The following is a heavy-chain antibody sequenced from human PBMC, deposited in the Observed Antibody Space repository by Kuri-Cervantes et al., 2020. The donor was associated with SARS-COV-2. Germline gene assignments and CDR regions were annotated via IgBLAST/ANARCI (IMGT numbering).Heavy chain of an antibody. CDR2: IIPILGIA. Sequence: SVKVSCKASGGTFSSYAISWVRQAPGQGLEWMGRIIPILGIANYAQKFQGRVTITADKSTSTAYMELSSLRSEDTAVYYCAREIPSAAGYDYWGQGTLVTVSS. CDR1: GGTFSSYA. V-gene: IGHV1-69*04. J-gene: IGHJ4*02. CDR3: AREIPSAAGYDY. D-gene: IGHD6-13*01.